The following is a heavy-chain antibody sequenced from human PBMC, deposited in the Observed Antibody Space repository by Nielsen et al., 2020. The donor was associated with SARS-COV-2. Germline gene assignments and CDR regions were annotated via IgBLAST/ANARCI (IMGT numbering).Heavy chain of an antibody. CDR1: GFTFSSYG. Sequence: GGSLRLSCAASGFTFSSYGMHWVRQAPGKGLEWVAVIWYDGSNKYYADSVKGRFTISRDNSKNTLYLQMNSLRAEDTAVYYCARDPAQWLASNDAFDIRGQGTMVTVSS. J-gene: IGHJ3*02. D-gene: IGHD6-19*01. V-gene: IGHV3-33*01. CDR2: IWYDGSNK. CDR3: ARDPAQWLASNDAFDI.